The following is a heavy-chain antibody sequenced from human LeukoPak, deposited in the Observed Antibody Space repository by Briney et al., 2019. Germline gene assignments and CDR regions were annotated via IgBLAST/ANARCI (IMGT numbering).Heavy chain of an antibody. V-gene: IGHV1-46*01. CDR1: GYTFTSYY. CDR3: ARDNSVGDNAWWFDP. Sequence: ATVKVSCKASGYTFTSYYMHWVRQAPGQGLEWMGLINPTGDSTGYAQKFQGRVTMTRDMSTSTDFMELSSLRSEDTAVYYCARDNSVGDNAWWFDPWGQGTLVTVSS. D-gene: IGHD1-26*01. J-gene: IGHJ5*02. CDR2: INPTGDST.